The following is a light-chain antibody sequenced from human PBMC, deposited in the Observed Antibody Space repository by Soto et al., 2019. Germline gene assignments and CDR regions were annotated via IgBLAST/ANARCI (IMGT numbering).Light chain of an antibody. CDR1: SSNIETNT. Sequence: QSALTQSPSASGTPGQRVTISCSGSSSNIETNTVNWFRQIPGTAPKLLIFHNDQRPSGVPDRFSGSKSGTSASLAISGLQSDDEADYYCAVWDDSLNGAVFGGGTKLTVL. V-gene: IGLV1-44*01. J-gene: IGLJ2*01. CDR3: AVWDDSLNGAV. CDR2: HND.